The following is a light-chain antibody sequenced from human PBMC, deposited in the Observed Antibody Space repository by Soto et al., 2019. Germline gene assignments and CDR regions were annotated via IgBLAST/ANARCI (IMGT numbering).Light chain of an antibody. V-gene: IGKV3-15*01. J-gene: IGKJ1*01. Sequence: EIVMTQSPATLSVSPGERATLSCRASQSVSGNLAWYQQKPGQAPGLLIYGASTRATGIPARLSGSGSGTECTLTISSLQSEDFAVYYCQQYNNWPRTFGQGTKVEIK. CDR3: QQYNNWPRT. CDR2: GAS. CDR1: QSVSGN.